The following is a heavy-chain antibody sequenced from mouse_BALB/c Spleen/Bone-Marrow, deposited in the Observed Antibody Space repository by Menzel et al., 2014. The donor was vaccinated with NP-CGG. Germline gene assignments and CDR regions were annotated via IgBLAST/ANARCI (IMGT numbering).Heavy chain of an antibody. J-gene: IGHJ4*01. Sequence: VQLQQSGAELVRPGASVKLSCRASGYTFTSYWINWVKQRPGQGLEWIGNIYPSDTYTNYNQRFKDKATLTVDKSSSTAYMQLSSPTSEDSAVYYCTRYGNSHYYAMDYRGQGTSVTVSS. V-gene: IGHV1-69*02. CDR1: GYTFTSYW. CDR3: TRYGNSHYYAMDY. CDR2: IYPSDTYT. D-gene: IGHD1-1*01.